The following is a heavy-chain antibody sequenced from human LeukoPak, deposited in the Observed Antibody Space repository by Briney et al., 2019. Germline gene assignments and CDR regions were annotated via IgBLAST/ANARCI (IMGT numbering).Heavy chain of an antibody. Sequence: KASETLSLTCTVSGCSISSYYWSWIRQPPGKGLEWIGYIYYSGSTNYNPSLKSRATISVATSKKQFSLMWNSMTAAATARYYLSTRTLPFWYFDLWGRGTLVTVSS. CDR3: STRTLPFWYFDL. V-gene: IGHV4-59*01. D-gene: IGHD1-1*01. CDR1: GCSISSYY. CDR2: IYYSGST. J-gene: IGHJ2*01.